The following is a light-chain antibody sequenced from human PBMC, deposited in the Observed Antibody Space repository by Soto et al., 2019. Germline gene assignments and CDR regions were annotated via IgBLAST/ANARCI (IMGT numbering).Light chain of an antibody. V-gene: IGLV2-18*02. CDR1: SGDVGTYNR. CDR2: EVT. CDR3: SSYTSRTTVV. J-gene: IGLJ2*01. Sequence: QSALTQPPSVSGSPGQSVTISCTGTSGDVGTYNRVSWYQQPPGTAPKLMIYEVTNRPSGVPDRFSGSKSGNTASLTISGLKAEDEADYYCSSYTSRTTVVFGGGTQLTVL.